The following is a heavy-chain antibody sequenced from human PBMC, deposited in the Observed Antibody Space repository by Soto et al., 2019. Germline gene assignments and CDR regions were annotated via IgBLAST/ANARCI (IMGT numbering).Heavy chain of an antibody. CDR3: ATSEFPTVGARPLDY. Sequence: GASVKVSCKVSGYTLTELSMHWVRQAPGKGLEWMGGFDPEDGETIYAQKFQGRVTMTEDTSTDTAYMELSSLRSEDTAVYYCATSEFPTVGARPLDYWGQGTLVTVSS. D-gene: IGHD1-26*01. J-gene: IGHJ4*02. CDR1: GYTLTELS. CDR2: FDPEDGET. V-gene: IGHV1-24*01.